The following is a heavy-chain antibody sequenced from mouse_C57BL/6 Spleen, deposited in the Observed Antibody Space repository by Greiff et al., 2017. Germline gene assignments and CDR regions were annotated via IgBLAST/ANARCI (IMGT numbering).Heavy chain of an antibody. CDR2: ISSGGSYT. Sequence: EVKLVESGGDLVKPGGSLKLSCAASGFTFSSYGMSWVRQTPDKRLEWVATISSGGSYTYYPDSVKGRFTISRDNAKNTLYLQMSSLKSEDTAMYYCARRDYGGYFDYWGQGTTLTVSS. CDR1: GFTFSSYG. J-gene: IGHJ2*01. D-gene: IGHD2-4*01. CDR3: ARRDYGGYFDY. V-gene: IGHV5-6*02.